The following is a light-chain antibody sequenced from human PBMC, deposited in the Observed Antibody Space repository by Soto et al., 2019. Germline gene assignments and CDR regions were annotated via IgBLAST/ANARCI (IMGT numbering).Light chain of an antibody. Sequence: QSVLTQPASVSGSPGQSITISCTGTISDVGSYNYVSWYQQYPGKAPKLMIYDVSTRPSGVSDRFSGSKSGNTASLTISGLRAEDEADYYCVSYTTSSNDVFGTWTKVTVL. CDR3: VSYTTSSNDV. V-gene: IGLV2-14*03. CDR2: DVS. CDR1: ISDVGSYNY. J-gene: IGLJ1*01.